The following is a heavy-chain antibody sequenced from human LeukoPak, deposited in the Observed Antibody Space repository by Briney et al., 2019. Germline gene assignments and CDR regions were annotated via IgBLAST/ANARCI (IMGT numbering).Heavy chain of an antibody. V-gene: IGHV4-31*03. CDR2: IYYSGST. D-gene: IGHD6-6*01. CDR1: GGSISSGGYY. J-gene: IGHJ4*02. Sequence: SETLSLTCTVSGGSISSGGYYWSWIRQHPGKGLEWIGYIYYSGSTYYNPSLKSRVTISVDTSKNRFSLKLSSVTAADTAVYYCARNKREYSSSSGSFDYWGQGTLVTVSS. CDR3: ARNKREYSSSSGSFDY.